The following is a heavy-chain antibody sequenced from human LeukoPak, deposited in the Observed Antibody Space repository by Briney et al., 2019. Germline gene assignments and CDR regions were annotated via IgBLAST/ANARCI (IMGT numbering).Heavy chain of an antibody. D-gene: IGHD1-26*01. J-gene: IGHJ4*02. Sequence: GGSLRLSWAAAGFSFSSSWMHWVRQVPGKGLEWVSRINDDETSTTYAESVKGGFTISRDNAKNTLLLQMNSLRAEDTAVYYCATTGSGSYYDYWGQGTLVTVSS. CDR2: INDDETST. CDR1: GFSFSSSW. V-gene: IGHV3-74*01. CDR3: ATTGSGSYYDY.